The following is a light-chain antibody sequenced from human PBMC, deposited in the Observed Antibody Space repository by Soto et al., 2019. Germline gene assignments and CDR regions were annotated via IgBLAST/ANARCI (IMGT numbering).Light chain of an antibody. CDR2: DVS. CDR1: SSDVGRYSY. J-gene: IGLJ1*01. Sequence: QSVLTQPRSVSGSPGQSVSISCTGTSSDVGRYSYVSWYQQHPGKAPKLMIYDVSERPSGVPDRFSGSKSGNTASLTISGLQAEDEADYYCTSHAGSNNYVFGTGTKLTVL. CDR3: TSHAGSNNYV. V-gene: IGLV2-11*01.